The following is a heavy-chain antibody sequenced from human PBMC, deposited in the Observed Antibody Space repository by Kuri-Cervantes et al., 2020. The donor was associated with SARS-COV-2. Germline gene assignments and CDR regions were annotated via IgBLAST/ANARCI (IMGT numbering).Heavy chain of an antibody. V-gene: IGHV3-30*04. Sequence: GGSLRLSCAASGFTFRSCAMHWVRQAPGKGLEWVAVISSDGNNKFYADSVKGRFTISRDNSKNTLFLQMDSLRAEDTAVYYCAREFYYDSSGYYYGGALDYWGQGTLVTVSS. J-gene: IGHJ4*02. CDR1: GFTFRSCA. CDR2: ISSDGNNK. D-gene: IGHD3-22*01. CDR3: AREFYYDSSGYYYGGALDY.